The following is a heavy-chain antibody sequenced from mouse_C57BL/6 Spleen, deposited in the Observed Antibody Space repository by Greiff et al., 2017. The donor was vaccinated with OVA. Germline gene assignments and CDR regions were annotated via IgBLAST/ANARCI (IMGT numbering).Heavy chain of an antibody. CDR1: GYAFSSYW. CDR2: IYPGDGDT. CDR3: ARSNWAYYAMDY. V-gene: IGHV1-80*01. Sequence: VQLQQSGAELVKPGASVKISCKASGYAFSSYWMNWVKQRPGKGLEWIGQIYPGDGDTNYNGKFKGKATLTADKSSSTAYMQLSSLTSEDSAVYFCARSNWAYYAMDYWGQGTSVTVSS. D-gene: IGHD4-1*02. J-gene: IGHJ4*01.